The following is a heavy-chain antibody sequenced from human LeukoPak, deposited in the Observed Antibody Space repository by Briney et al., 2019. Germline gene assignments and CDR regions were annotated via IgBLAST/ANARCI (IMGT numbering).Heavy chain of an antibody. J-gene: IGHJ3*02. CDR2: INHSGST. CDR3: AREGSGEPPEEVDAFDI. CDR1: GGSFSGYY. D-gene: IGHD3-10*01. Sequence: PSETLSLTCDVYGGSFSGYYWSWIRQPPGKGLEWIGGINHSGSTNYNPSLKSRVTISVDTSKNQFSLKLSSVTAADTAVYYCAREGSGEPPEEVDAFDIWGQGTMVTVSS. V-gene: IGHV4-34*01.